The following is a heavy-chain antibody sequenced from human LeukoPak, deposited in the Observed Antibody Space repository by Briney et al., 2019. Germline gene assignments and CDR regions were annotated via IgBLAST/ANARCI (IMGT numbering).Heavy chain of an antibody. CDR1: GDSFSSNSAA. V-gene: IGHV6-1*01. CDR3: ARSPKYCSSTSCYARDAFDI. D-gene: IGHD2-2*01. Sequence: SQTLSLTCAISGDSFSSNSAAWNWIRQSPSRGLEWLGRTYYRSKWYNDYAVSVKSRITINPDTSKNQFSLQLNSVTPEDTAVYYCARSPKYCSSTSCYARDAFDIWGQGTMVTVSS. J-gene: IGHJ3*02. CDR2: TYYRSKWYN.